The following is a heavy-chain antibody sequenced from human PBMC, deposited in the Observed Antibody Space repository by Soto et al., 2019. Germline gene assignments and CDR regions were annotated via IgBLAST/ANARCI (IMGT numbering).Heavy chain of an antibody. CDR1: GFTFSAYA. V-gene: IGHV3-11*01. Sequence: PGGSLRLSCAASGFTFSAYAMSWVRQAPRKGLEWVSYISSSGSSMYYADSVKGRFTISRDNARNSLYLQMNSLRAEDTAVYYCARVGPDDAFDIWGQGTVVTVSS. CDR2: ISSSGSSM. J-gene: IGHJ3*02. CDR3: ARVGPDDAFDI.